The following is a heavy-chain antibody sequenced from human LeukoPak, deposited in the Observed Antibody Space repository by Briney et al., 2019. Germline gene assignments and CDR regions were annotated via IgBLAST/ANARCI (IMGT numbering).Heavy chain of an antibody. CDR1: GVSFSGYY. V-gene: IGHV4-34*01. CDR3: ARQYYYDSSGYLDY. J-gene: IGHJ4*02. D-gene: IGHD3-22*01. Sequence: PSETLSLTCAVYGVSFSGYYWSWIRQPPGKGLEWIGEINHSGSTNYNPSLKSRVTISVDTSKNQFSLKLSSVTAADTAVYYCARQYYYDSSGYLDYWGQGTLVTVSS. CDR2: INHSGST.